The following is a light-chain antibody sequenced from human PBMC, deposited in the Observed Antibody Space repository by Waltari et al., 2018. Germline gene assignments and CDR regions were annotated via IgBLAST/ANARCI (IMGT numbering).Light chain of an antibody. CDR3: QQFGNSPPYT. V-gene: IGKV3-20*01. Sequence: EIVLTQSPGTLSLSAGERVTLSCRASPSVGNYLAWYQQIPGQAPRLLMRGASTRAAGIPDRFSGSGSGTDFILTISRLEPEDSAVYYCQQFGNSPPYTFGQGTKLEIK. J-gene: IGKJ2*01. CDR1: PSVGNY. CDR2: GAS.